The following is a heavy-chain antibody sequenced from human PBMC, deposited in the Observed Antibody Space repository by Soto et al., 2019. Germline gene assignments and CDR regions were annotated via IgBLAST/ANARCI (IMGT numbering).Heavy chain of an antibody. J-gene: IGHJ5*02. CDR3: ARRPSGYYDSQYWFDP. V-gene: IGHV1-69*13. Sequence: GASVKVSCKASGGTFSSYAISWVRQAPGQGLEWMGGIIPIFGTANYAQKFQGRVTITADESTSTAYMELSSLRSEDTAVYYCARRPSGYYDSQYWFDPWGQGTLVTVSS. CDR2: IIPIFGTA. CDR1: GGTFSSYA. D-gene: IGHD3-22*01.